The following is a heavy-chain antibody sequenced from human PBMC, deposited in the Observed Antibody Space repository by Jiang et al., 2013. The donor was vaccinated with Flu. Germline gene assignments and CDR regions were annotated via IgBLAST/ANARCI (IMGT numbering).Heavy chain of an antibody. CDR2: IRDKANSYAT. Sequence: VQLLESGGGLVQPGGSLKLSCAASGFTFSGSAMHWVRQASGKGLEWVGRIRDKANSYATAYGASVKGRFTISRDDSKNTAYLQMNSLKTGDTAVYYCTATYGDLWGYWGQGTLVTVSS. D-gene: IGHD4-17*01. CDR1: GFTFSGSA. J-gene: IGHJ4*02. V-gene: IGHV3-73*01. CDR3: TATYGDLWGY.